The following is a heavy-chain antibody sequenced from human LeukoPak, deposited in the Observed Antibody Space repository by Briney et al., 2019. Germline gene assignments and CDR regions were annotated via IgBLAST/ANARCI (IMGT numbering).Heavy chain of an antibody. CDR1: GLTFSSSW. V-gene: IGHV3-7*03. J-gene: IGHJ4*02. CDR2: INPDGNKK. CDR3: ARDQYDTWSRRGDFDS. D-gene: IGHD3-3*01. Sequence: GGSLRLSCAVSGLTFSSSWMDWVRQAPGKGLEWVASINPDGNKKYSADSVKGRFTISRDNTKNSLYLQMNSLRVEDTAVFYCARDQYDTWSRRGDFDSWGQGTLVIVSS.